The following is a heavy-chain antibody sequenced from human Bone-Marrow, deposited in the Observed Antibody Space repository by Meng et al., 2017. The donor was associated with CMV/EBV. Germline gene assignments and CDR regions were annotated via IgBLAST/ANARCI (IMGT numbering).Heavy chain of an antibody. CDR3: ARDGGLRTHYGMDV. D-gene: IGHD1-14*01. V-gene: IGHV3-74*01. Sequence: GESLKISCAASGFTFSSYWMHWVRQAPGKGLVWVSRINSDGSSTSNADSVKGRFTISRDNAKNSLYLQMNSLRAEDTAVYYCARDGGLRTHYGMDVWGQGTTVTVSS. CDR1: GFTFSSYW. CDR2: INSDGSST. J-gene: IGHJ6*02.